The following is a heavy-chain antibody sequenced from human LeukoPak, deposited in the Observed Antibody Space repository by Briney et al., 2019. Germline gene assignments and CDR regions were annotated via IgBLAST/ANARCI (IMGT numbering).Heavy chain of an antibody. V-gene: IGHV3-9*01. J-gene: IGHJ2*01. CDR3: AKDHANYYDSSDLGYFDL. CDR1: GFTFDDYA. CDR2: ISWNSGSI. D-gene: IGHD3-22*01. Sequence: PGGSLRLSCAASGFTFDDYAMHWVRQAPGKGLEWVSGISWNSGSIGYADSVKGRFTISRDNAKNSLYLQMNSLRAEDTALYYCAKDHANYYDSSDLGYFDLWGRGTLVTVSS.